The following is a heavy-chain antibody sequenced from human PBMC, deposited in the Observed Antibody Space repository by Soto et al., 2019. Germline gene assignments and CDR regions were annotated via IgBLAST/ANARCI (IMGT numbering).Heavy chain of an antibody. CDR1: GFTFSSYD. V-gene: IGHV3-30-3*01. Sequence: QVQLVESGGGVVQPGRSLRLSCAASGFTFSSYDMHWVRQAPGKGLEWVAVISYDGSNKYYADSVKGRFTISRDNSNNRLYLQMNCLRAEETAVYYCARVARGVGATTVHFDYWGQGTLVTVSS. CDR2: ISYDGSNK. J-gene: IGHJ4*02. CDR3: ARVARGVGATTVHFDY. D-gene: IGHD1-26*01.